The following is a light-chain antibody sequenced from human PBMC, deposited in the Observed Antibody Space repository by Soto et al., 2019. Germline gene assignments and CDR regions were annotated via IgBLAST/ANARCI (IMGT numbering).Light chain of an antibody. CDR2: EVS. CDR3: SSYAGSNNLD. V-gene: IGLV2-8*01. J-gene: IGLJ1*01. CDR1: SSVVGGYNY. Sequence: QSVLTQPPSASGSPGQSVTISCTGTSSVVGGYNYVSWYQQHPGKAPKLMIYEVSKRPSGVPDRFSGSKSGNTASLTVSGLQAEDEPDYYCSSYAGSNNLDFGTGTKLTVL.